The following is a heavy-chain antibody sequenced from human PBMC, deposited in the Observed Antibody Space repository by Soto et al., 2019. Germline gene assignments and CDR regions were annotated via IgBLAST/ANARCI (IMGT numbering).Heavy chain of an antibody. CDR2: IDPKSGDT. CDR3: ARDYDKSGYDYFDP. D-gene: IGHD3-22*01. V-gene: IGHV1-2*02. J-gene: IGHJ5*02. CDR1: EYSFTGHY. Sequence: ASVKVSCKASEYSFTGHYLHWVRLAPGQGLEWMGWIDPKSGDTKYAQKFQDRVTMTRDTSISTAYMDLRRLTSDDTAVYYCARDYDKSGYDYFDPWGQGTLVTVSS.